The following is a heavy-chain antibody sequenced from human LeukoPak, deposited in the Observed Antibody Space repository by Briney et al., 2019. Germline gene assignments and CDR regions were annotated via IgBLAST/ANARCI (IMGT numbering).Heavy chain of an antibody. D-gene: IGHD6-13*01. CDR2: INHSGST. CDR3: ARIAAAGGTPLWCFDL. Sequence: SETLSLTCAVYGGSFSGYYWSWIRQPPGKGLEWIGEINHSGSTNYNPSLKSRVTISVDTSKNQFSLKLSSVTAADTAVYYCARIAAAGGTPLWCFDLWGRGTLVTVSS. J-gene: IGHJ2*01. CDR1: GGSFSGYY. V-gene: IGHV4-34*01.